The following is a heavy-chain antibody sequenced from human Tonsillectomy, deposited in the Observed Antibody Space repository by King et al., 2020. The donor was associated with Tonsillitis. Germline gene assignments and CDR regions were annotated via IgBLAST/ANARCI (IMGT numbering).Heavy chain of an antibody. Sequence: DVQLVESGGGLVQPGGSLRLSCAASGFTFSSYAMSWVRQAPGKGLEWVSAIRGSGGITFYADSVKGRFTISRDNSKNTLYLQMNSLRAEDTAVYYCAKVRATVVVPAAWGQGTLVTVSS. J-gene: IGHJ4*02. CDR2: IRGSGGIT. CDR3: AKVRATVVVPAA. V-gene: IGHV3-23*04. CDR1: GFTFSSYA. D-gene: IGHD2-2*01.